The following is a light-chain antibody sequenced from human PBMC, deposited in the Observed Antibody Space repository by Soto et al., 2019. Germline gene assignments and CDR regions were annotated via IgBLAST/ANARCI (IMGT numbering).Light chain of an antibody. CDR2: GAS. J-gene: IGKJ1*01. V-gene: IGKV1-12*01. CDR3: QQNSAFPRT. CDR1: RDISNS. Sequence: DIQMTQSPSSVSASVGDRLTITCRASRDISNSLAWYQQTPGKAPKLLLRGASSLHRGVPSRFSGGGAGTEFTLTIISLQPEDFATYYCQQNSAFPRTFGPGTKVDIK.